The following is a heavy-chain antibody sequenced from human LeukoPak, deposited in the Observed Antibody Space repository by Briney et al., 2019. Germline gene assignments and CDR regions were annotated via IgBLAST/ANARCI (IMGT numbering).Heavy chain of an antibody. D-gene: IGHD3-10*01. CDR2: INPNSGGT. CDR1: GYTFTGYY. Sequence: GASVKVSCKASGYTFTGYYMHWVRQAPGQGLEWMGWINPNSGGTNYAQKFRGRVTMTRDTSISTAYMELSRLRSDDTAVYYCARDGRGLWFGELYDWFDPWGQGTLVTVSS. CDR3: ARDGRGLWFGELYDWFDP. J-gene: IGHJ5*02. V-gene: IGHV1-2*02.